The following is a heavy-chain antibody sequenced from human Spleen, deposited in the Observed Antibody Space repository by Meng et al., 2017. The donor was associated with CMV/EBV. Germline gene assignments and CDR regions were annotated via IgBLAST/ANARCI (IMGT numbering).Heavy chain of an antibody. CDR2: IHHSGTT. V-gene: IGHV4-39*07. CDR1: GNSISSTSYY. D-gene: IGHD3-16*01. J-gene: IGHJ4*02. CDR3: ARVDPLRSLDY. Sequence: QVQLQESGPGLVKPSETLSLPCTVFGNSISSTSYYWGWIRQPPGKGLEWIGNIHHSGTTYSSPSLKSRVTISLNTSKNQFSLKLSSVTAADTAVYYCARVDPLRSLDYWGQGALVTVSS.